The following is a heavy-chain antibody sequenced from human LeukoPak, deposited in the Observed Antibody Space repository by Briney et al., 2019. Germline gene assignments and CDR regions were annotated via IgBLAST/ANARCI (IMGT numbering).Heavy chain of an antibody. Sequence: GGSLRLSCAASGFTVSSNYMSWVRQAPGKGLEWVSSISSSSSYIYYADSVKGRFTISRDNAKNSLYLQMNSLRAEDTAVYYCARDRIAARPINYYGMDVWGQGTTVTVSS. CDR1: GFTVSSNY. V-gene: IGHV3-21*01. CDR3: ARDRIAARPINYYGMDV. CDR2: ISSSSSYI. D-gene: IGHD6-6*01. J-gene: IGHJ6*02.